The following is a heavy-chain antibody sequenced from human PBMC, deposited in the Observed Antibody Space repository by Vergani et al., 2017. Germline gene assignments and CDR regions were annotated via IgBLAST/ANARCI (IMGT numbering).Heavy chain of an antibody. CDR3: AHRRGRQLTRPFDY. Sequence: QITLKESGPTLVKPTQTLTLTCTFSGFSLSTSGVGVGWIRQPPGKALEWLALIYWDDDKRYSQCLKSRLTITKDTSKNQVVLTMTNMDPVDTATYYCAHRRGRQLTRPFDYWGQGTLVTVSS. CDR2: IYWDDDK. J-gene: IGHJ4*02. V-gene: IGHV2-5*02. D-gene: IGHD6-6*01. CDR1: GFSLSTSGVG.